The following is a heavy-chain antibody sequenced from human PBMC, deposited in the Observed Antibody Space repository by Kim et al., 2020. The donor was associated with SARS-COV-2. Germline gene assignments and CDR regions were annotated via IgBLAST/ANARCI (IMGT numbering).Heavy chain of an antibody. J-gene: IGHJ4*02. Sequence: GSLRLSCAASGFTFSSYAMSWVRQAPGKGLEWVSAISGSGGSTYYADSVKGRFTISRDNSKNTLYLQMNSLRAEDTAVYYCANLLPAAGTSSYFDYWGQGTLVTVSS. D-gene: IGHD6-13*01. CDR1: GFTFSSYA. V-gene: IGHV3-23*01. CDR2: ISGSGGST. CDR3: ANLLPAAGTSSYFDY.